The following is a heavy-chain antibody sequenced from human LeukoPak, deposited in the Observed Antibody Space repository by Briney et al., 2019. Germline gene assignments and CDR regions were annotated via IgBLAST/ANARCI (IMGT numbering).Heavy chain of an antibody. CDR3: ARRAYSDLYFDY. V-gene: IGHV4-38-2*01. CDR1: GYSISSGYY. D-gene: IGHD4-11*01. Sequence: SETLSLTCAVSGYSISSGYYWGWIRQPPGKGLEWIGSISPSGNTYYNPSLKSRISISVDTSKNQFSLKLSSVTAADTAFYYCARRAYSDLYFDYWGQGPLVTVSS. CDR2: ISPSGNT. J-gene: IGHJ4*02.